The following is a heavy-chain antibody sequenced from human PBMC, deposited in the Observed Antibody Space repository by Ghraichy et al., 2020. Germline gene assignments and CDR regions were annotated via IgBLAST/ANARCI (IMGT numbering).Heavy chain of an antibody. CDR2: ISGSGGNT. D-gene: IGHD3-22*01. Sequence: GGSLRLSCTASGFTFTNYAMSWVRQAPGKGLEWVSAISGSGGNTYYADSVKGRFTISRDNSKNTLYLQVNSLRAEDTAVYYCAKDLGNPYYFDSSGYYLDAFDIWGRGTMVTVSS. V-gene: IGHV3-23*01. CDR3: AKDLGNPYYFDSSGYYLDAFDI. CDR1: GFTFTNYA. J-gene: IGHJ3*02.